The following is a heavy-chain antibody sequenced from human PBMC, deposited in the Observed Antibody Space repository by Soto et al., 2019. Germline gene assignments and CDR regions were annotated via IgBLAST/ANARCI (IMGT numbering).Heavy chain of an antibody. Sequence: EVSLVESGGGLIQPGGSRRLSCAASGLSVSSNYMSWVRQAPGKGLEWVSVMYSGGSTYYADSVKGRFTISRDNSKNTLYLQMNSLRADDTAMYYCARDDGTYWGQGTLVTVSS. V-gene: IGHV3-53*01. CDR1: GLSVSSNY. CDR3: ARDDGTY. J-gene: IGHJ4*02. CDR2: MYSGGST.